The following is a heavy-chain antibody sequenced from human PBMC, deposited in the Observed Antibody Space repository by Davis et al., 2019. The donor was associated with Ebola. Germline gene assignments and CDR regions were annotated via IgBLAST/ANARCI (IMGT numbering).Heavy chain of an antibody. CDR3: AKRAEDYYDSSGYLGN. D-gene: IGHD3-22*01. Sequence: PGGSLRLSCAASGFTFSSYAMSWVRQAPGKGLEWVSAISGSGGSTYYADSVKGRFTISRDNSKNTLYLQMNSLRAEDTAVYYCAKRAEDYYDSSGYLGNWGQGTLVTVSS. J-gene: IGHJ4*02. CDR1: GFTFSSYA. V-gene: IGHV3-23*01. CDR2: ISGSGGST.